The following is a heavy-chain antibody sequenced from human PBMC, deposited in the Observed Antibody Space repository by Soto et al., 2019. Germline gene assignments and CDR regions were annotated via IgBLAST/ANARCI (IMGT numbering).Heavy chain of an antibody. Sequence: SETLSLTCTVSGGSISSSSYYWGWIRQPPGKGLEWIGSIYYSGSTYYNPSLKSRVTISVDTSKNQFSLKLSSVTAADTAVYYCARHGGTIFGVVTANIDYWGQGTLVTVSS. J-gene: IGHJ4*02. CDR3: ARHGGTIFGVVTANIDY. D-gene: IGHD3-3*01. CDR1: GGSISSSSYY. CDR2: IYYSGST. V-gene: IGHV4-39*01.